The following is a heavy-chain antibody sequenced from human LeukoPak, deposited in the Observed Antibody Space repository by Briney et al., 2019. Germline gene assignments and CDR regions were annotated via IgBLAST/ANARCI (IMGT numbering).Heavy chain of an antibody. CDR1: GGSISSDSHY. Sequence: SQTLSLTCTVSGGSISSDSHYWSWIRQPAGKGLEWIGRIYTSGSTSYNPSLKSRVTISVETSRNQFSLRLSSVTAADTAVYYCARVCYYGSGSYYFDYWGQGTLVTVSS. J-gene: IGHJ4*02. CDR2: IYTSGST. V-gene: IGHV4-61*02. CDR3: ARVCYYGSGSYYFDY. D-gene: IGHD3-10*01.